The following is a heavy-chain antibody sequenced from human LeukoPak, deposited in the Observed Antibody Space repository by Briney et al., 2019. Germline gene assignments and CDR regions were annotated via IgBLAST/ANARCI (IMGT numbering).Heavy chain of an antibody. V-gene: IGHV4-39*01. D-gene: IGHD3-22*01. J-gene: IGHJ4*02. CDR1: GGSISTSNYY. CDR3: ARRRGPNYYDSNIFDY. CDR2: VYHSGST. Sequence: QVQLQESGPGLVKPSETLSLTCTVSGGSISTSNYYWGWIRQPPGKGLEWIGTVYHSGSTYYTPSLNSRVTISLDTSKNQFSLKVSSVTAADTAVHYCARRRGPNYYDSNIFDYWGQGTLVTVSS.